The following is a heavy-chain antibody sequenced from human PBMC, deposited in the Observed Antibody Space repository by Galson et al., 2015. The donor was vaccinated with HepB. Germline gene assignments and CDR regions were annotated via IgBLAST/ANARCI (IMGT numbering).Heavy chain of an antibody. D-gene: IGHD2-2*02. V-gene: IGHV3-23*01. CDR3: AKKGDEYCSSTSCYRGYYFDY. CDR2: ISGSGGST. Sequence: SLRLSCAASGFTFSSYAMSWVRQAPGKGLEWVSAISGSGGSTYYADSVKGRFTISRDNSKNTLYLQMNSLRAEDTAVYYCAKKGDEYCSSTSCYRGYYFDYWGQGTLVTVSS. CDR1: GFTFSSYA. J-gene: IGHJ4*02.